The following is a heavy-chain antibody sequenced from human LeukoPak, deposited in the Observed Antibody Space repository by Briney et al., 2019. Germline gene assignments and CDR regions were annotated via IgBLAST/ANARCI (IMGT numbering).Heavy chain of an antibody. Sequence: PGGSLRLSCAASGFTFSSYGMTWVRQAPGKGLEWVSFISSSSSYIYYADSVKGRFTISRDNAKNSLYLQMNSLRAEDTAVYYCGRGEYGSGSYNIDYWGKGTLVTVSS. CDR1: GFTFSSYG. CDR3: GRGEYGSGSYNIDY. D-gene: IGHD3-10*01. CDR2: ISSSSSYI. V-gene: IGHV3-21*01. J-gene: IGHJ4*02.